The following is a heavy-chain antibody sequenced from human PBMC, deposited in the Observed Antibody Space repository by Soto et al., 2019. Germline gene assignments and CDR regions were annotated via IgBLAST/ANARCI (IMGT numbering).Heavy chain of an antibody. CDR2: INHSGSI. V-gene: IGHV4-34*01. D-gene: IGHD1-1*01. Sequence: HVQLQQWGAGLLKPSETLSLTCAVYGGSLSDYYWTWIRQPPGKGPECIAEINHSGSINYNPSLKSRVTISIDTSQNHFSLKLSSVTAADTAVYYCARNDYSDYYYYGMDVWGQGTTVTVSS. CDR3: ARNDYSDYYYYGMDV. J-gene: IGHJ6*01. CDR1: GGSLSDYY.